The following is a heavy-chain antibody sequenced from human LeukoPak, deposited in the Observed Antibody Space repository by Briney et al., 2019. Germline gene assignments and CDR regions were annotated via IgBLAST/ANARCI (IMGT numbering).Heavy chain of an antibody. Sequence: GASVKVSCKASGYTFTSYYMHWVRQAPGQGLEWMGIINPSGGSTSYAQKFQGRVTMTRDTSTSTVYVELSSLRSEDTAVYYCARDSSDIRSLIAHWGQGTLVTVSS. CDR1: GYTFTSYY. J-gene: IGHJ1*01. D-gene: IGHD2-15*01. CDR3: ARDSSDIRSLIAH. CDR2: INPSGGST. V-gene: IGHV1-46*01.